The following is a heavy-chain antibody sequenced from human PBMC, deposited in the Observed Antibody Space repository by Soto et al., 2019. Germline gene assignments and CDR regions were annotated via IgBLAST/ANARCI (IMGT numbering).Heavy chain of an antibody. V-gene: IGHV4-34*01. CDR1: GGSFSGYY. D-gene: IGHD3-22*01. Sequence: SETLSLTCAVYGGSFSGYYWSWIRQPPGKGLEWIGEINHSGSTNYNPSLKSRVTISVDTSKNHFSLKLSSVTAADTAVYYCARGYYESSDYFVGSPIFDYWGQGSLVTVSS. CDR2: INHSGST. J-gene: IGHJ4*02. CDR3: ARGYYESSDYFVGSPIFDY.